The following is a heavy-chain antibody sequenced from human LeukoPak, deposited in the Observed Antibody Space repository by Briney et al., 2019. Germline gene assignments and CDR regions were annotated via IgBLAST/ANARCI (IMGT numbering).Heavy chain of an antibody. V-gene: IGHV4-31*03. CDR3: ARDTGTYYFAY. Sequence: LRLSCTASGFTFSNFWMGWVRQAPGKGLEWIGYIYYSGNTYYNPSLESRVTISIDTSKNHFSLKLSSVTAADTAVYYCARDTGTYYFAYWGQGTLVTVSS. CDR2: IYYSGNT. CDR1: GFTFSNFWM. J-gene: IGHJ4*02. D-gene: IGHD1-7*01.